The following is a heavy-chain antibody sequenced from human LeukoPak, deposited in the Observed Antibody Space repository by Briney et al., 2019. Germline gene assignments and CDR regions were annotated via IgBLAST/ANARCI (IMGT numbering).Heavy chain of an antibody. J-gene: IGHJ4*02. V-gene: IGHV3-30*02. CDR2: IRYDGSNK. Sequence: GSLRLSCAASGFTFSSYVMHWVRQAPGKGLEWVALIRYDGSNKYYVDSVKGRFTISRDNARNSLYLQMNSLRAEDTAVYYCARGKGVDYWGQGILVTVSS. CDR3: ARGKGVDY. CDR1: GFTFSSYV.